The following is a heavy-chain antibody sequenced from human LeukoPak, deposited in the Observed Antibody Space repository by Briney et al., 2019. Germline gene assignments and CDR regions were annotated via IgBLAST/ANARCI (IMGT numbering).Heavy chain of an antibody. Sequence: GGSLRLSCAASGFTFSSYSMNWVRQAPGKGLEWVSSISSSSSYIYYADSVKGRFTISRDNAKNSLYLQMNSLRSEDTAVYYCARDEHTVTTWYSSSGKNTHPNYYYMDVWGKGTTVTVSS. D-gene: IGHD4-17*01. CDR1: GFTFSSYS. V-gene: IGHV3-21*04. CDR3: ARDEHTVTTWYSSSGKNTHPNYYYMDV. J-gene: IGHJ6*03. CDR2: ISSSSSYI.